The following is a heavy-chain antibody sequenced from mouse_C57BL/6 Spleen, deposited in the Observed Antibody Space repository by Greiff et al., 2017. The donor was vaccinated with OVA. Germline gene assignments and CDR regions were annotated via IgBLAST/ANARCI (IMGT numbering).Heavy chain of an antibody. CDR1: VSTINDSY. J-gene: IGHJ2*01. D-gene: IGHD2-5*01. CDR3: AFYSNYYYFGY. Sequence: VQLQQSGAALVKPGASVKLSCTASVSTINDSYMHSVKQRTEQGLEWIGRIDPADGETKYAPKFLGKASITADTSSNPAELQLSSLTSEDSAVYYCAFYSNYYYFGYGGQGTTLTVAS. CDR2: IDPADGET. V-gene: IGHV14-2*01.